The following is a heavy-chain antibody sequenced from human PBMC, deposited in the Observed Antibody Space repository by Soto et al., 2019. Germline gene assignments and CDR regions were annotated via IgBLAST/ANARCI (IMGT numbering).Heavy chain of an antibody. Sequence: SETLSLTCTVSGGSISHYHWNWIRQAPGRGLEWIGYIYYSGSTKYNPSLKSRVTILVDTSKNQFSLKLTSVTAADTAVYYCARGHYSFDYWGQGTRVTVSS. CDR1: GGSISHYH. V-gene: IGHV4-59*08. CDR2: IYYSGST. J-gene: IGHJ4*02. D-gene: IGHD3-10*01. CDR3: ARGHYSFDY.